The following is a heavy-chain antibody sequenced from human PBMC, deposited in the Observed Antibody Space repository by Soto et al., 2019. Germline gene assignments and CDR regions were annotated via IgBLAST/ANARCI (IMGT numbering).Heavy chain of an antibody. CDR2: INHSGST. D-gene: IGHD3-16*02. J-gene: IGHJ4*02. CDR3: AKGDYIWGSYRYPRGFDY. CDR1: GGSFSGYY. V-gene: IGHV4-34*01. Sequence: QVQLQQWGAGLLKPSETLSLTCAVYGGSFSGYYWSWIRQPPGKGLEWIGEINHSGSTNYNPSLKSRGTISVDTSKNQFSLKLSSVTAADTAVYYCAKGDYIWGSYRYPRGFDYWGQGTLVTVSS.